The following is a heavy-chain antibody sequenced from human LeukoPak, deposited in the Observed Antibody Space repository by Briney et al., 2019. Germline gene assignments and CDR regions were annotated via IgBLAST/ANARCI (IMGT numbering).Heavy chain of an antibody. J-gene: IGHJ4*02. CDR2: ISGTGGST. CDR1: GFTFSSYV. CDR3: VRDHIVATGAFDY. Sequence: HPGGSLRLSCAASGFTFSSYVMHWVRQAPGKGLEWVSAISGTGGSTYYADSVRGRFTISRDNSKNTLYLQMNSLRAEDTAVYYCVRDHIVATGAFDYWGQGTLVTVSS. D-gene: IGHD5-12*01. V-gene: IGHV3-23*01.